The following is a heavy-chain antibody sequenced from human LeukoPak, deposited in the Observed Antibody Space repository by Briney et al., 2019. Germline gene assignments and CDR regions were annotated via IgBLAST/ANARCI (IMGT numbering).Heavy chain of an antibody. V-gene: IGHV2-5*01. Sequence: SGPTLVKPTQTLTLTCTFSGFSLSTSGVGVGWIRQPPGKALEWLALIYWNDDKRYSPSLKSRLTITKDTSKNQVVLTMTNMDPVDTATYYCAHKETFGVVSDWFDPWGQGTLVTVSS. CDR2: IYWNDDK. J-gene: IGHJ5*02. CDR3: AHKETFGVVSDWFDP. D-gene: IGHD3-3*01. CDR1: GFSLSTSGVG.